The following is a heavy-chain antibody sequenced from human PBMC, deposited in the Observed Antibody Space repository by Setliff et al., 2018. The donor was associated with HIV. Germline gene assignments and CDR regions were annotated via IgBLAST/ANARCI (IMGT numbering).Heavy chain of an antibody. D-gene: IGHD4-17*01. CDR3: ARNFGDYFEIHFDL. J-gene: IGHJ2*01. V-gene: IGHV4-30-4*08. Sequence: SETLSLTCAVYGGSFSSGDYYWSWIRQPPGKGLEWIGNIYDSESTYYNPSLKSRVTISVDTSKNQFSLKLSSVTAADTAVYYCARNFGDYFEIHFDLWGRGTLVTVSS. CDR1: GGSFSSGDYY. CDR2: IYDSEST.